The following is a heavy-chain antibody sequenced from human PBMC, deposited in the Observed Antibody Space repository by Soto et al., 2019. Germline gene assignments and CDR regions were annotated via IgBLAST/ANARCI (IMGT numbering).Heavy chain of an antibody. V-gene: IGHV3-74*01. CDR1: GFTFSSYW. CDR2: VKGDGSER. Sequence: GSLRLSCAASGFTFSSYWMHWVRQAPGKGLVWVSRVKGDGSERTYADSVKGRFTISRDNTKNTLYLQMNSLRPEDTAVYYCTRAQWLADDVFDIWGHGTMVTVSS. J-gene: IGHJ3*02. CDR3: TRAQWLADDVFDI. D-gene: IGHD6-19*01.